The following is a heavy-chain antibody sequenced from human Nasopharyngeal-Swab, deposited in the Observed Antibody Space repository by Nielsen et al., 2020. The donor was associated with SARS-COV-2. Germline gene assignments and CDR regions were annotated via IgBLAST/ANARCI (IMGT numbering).Heavy chain of an antibody. CDR2: ISWNSGSI. Sequence: SLKISCAASGFTFDDHAMHWVRQAPGKGLEWVSGISWNSGSIGYADSVKGRFTISRDNAKNSLYLQMNSLRAEDTALYYCAKDTAYYPVVAFDIWGQGTMVTVSS. CDR1: GFTFDDHA. CDR3: AKDTAYYPVVAFDI. V-gene: IGHV3-9*01. D-gene: IGHD3-10*01. J-gene: IGHJ3*02.